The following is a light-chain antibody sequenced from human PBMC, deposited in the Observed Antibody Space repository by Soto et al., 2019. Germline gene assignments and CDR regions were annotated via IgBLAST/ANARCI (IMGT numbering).Light chain of an antibody. V-gene: IGKV3-20*01. CDR1: QSVSSSY. CDR3: QEYCSTPA. CDR2: GAS. Sequence: EIVLTQSPCPLSLSQGERATLSCRASQSVSSSYLDWYQQKPGQAPRLLIYGASSSATGIPDRFSGSGSGTYFTRNISTLETEGLAVYYCQEYCSTPAFGGGTRVESK. J-gene: IGKJ4*01.